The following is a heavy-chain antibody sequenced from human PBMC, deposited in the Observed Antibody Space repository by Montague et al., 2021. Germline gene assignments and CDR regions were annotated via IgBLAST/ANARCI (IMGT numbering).Heavy chain of an antibody. J-gene: IGHJ4*02. V-gene: IGHV3-23*01. CDR2: MNAGSGNT. Sequence: SLRLSCAASGFPFSSYAMSWVRQTPGKGLEWVSTMNAGSGNTYYADSVKGRFTISRDNSKNTLYLQMNSLRAEDTAVYYCARDGPRTHYFVYWGQGALVTVPS. CDR1: GFPFSSYA. D-gene: IGHD2-2*01. CDR3: ARDGPRTHYFVY.